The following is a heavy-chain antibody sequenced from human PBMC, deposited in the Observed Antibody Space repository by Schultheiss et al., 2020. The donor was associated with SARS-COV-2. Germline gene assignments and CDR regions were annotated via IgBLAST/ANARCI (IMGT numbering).Heavy chain of an antibody. CDR2: IYYSGST. Sequence: SETLSLTCTVSGGSISSGGYYWSWIRQHPGKGLEWIGYIYYSGSTNYNPSLKSRVTISVDTSKNQFSLKLSSVTAADTAVYYCARARSTMIVVVTLLDAFDIWGQGTMVTVSS. V-gene: IGHV4-31*03. CDR3: ARARSTMIVVVTLLDAFDI. CDR1: GGSISSGGYY. J-gene: IGHJ3*02. D-gene: IGHD3-22*01.